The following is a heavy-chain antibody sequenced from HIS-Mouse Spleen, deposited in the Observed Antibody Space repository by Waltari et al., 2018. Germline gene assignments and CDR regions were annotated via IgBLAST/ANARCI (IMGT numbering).Heavy chain of an antibody. CDR2: IYYSGST. D-gene: IGHD6-13*01. CDR1: GGCLSSSSYY. CDR3: AREIPYSSSWYDWYFDL. V-gene: IGHV4-39*07. Sequence: QLQLQESGPGLVKPSETLSLTCPVSGGCLSSSSYYWGWIRQPPGKGLEWIGSIYYSGSTYYNPSLKSRVTISVDTSKNQFSLKLSSVTAADTAVYYCAREIPYSSSWYDWYFDLWGRGTLVTVSS. J-gene: IGHJ2*01.